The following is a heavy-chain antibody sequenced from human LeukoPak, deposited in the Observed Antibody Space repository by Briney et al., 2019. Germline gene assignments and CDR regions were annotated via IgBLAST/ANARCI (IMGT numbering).Heavy chain of an antibody. V-gene: IGHV4-34*01. J-gene: IGHJ6*02. Sequence: SETLSLTCAVYEGSSSAYSWSWIRQPPGKGLEWIGEINHRSSTNYNPSLKSRVTISVDTSKNQFSLKLSSVTAADTAVYYCAVPSVEGMDVWGQGTTVTVSS. CDR2: INHRSST. CDR1: EGSSSAYS. CDR3: AVPSVEGMDV.